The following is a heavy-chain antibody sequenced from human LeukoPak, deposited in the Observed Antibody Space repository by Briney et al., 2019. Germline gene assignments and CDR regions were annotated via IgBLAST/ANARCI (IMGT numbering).Heavy chain of an antibody. CDR2: IKPDGSEK. J-gene: IGHJ4*02. Sequence: PGGPLRLSCAASGLTFSGYWMNWGRQAPGKGLEWVANIKPDGSEKYYVDSVKGRFTISRDNAKNSLYLQMTSLRAEDTAVYYCARGSGDYSGQGTLVTVSS. CDR3: ARGSGDY. V-gene: IGHV3-7*04. CDR1: GLTFSGYW.